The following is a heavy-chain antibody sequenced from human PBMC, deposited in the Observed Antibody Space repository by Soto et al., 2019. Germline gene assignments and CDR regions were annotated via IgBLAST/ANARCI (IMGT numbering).Heavy chain of an antibody. CDR1: GFPLTTSGVG. Sequence: QITLKESGPPLVKPTQTLTLTCTFSGFPLTTSGVGVTWIRQPPGKALDWLALIYWDDDKRYSPSLKTRLTITKDTSRNQVVLTMTDMDPLDTATYYCAHIGGSANYYPNYFDYWGQGSLVTVSS. J-gene: IGHJ4*02. CDR2: IYWDDDK. D-gene: IGHD3-10*01. V-gene: IGHV2-5*02. CDR3: AHIGGSANYYPNYFDY.